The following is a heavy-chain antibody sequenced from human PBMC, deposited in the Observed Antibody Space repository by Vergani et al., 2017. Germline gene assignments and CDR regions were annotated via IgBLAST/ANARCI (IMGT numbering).Heavy chain of an antibody. CDR3: ARAPGRVYGPRLDY. D-gene: IGHD2-8*01. V-gene: IGHV3-9*01. J-gene: IGHJ4*02. CDR1: GFTFDDYA. CDR2: ISWNSGSI. Sequence: EVQLVESGGGLVQPGRSLRLSCAASGFTFDDYAMHWVRQAPGKGLEWVSGISWNSGSIGYADSVKGRFTISRDNAKNSLYLQMNSLRAEDTAVYYCARAPGRVYGPRLDYWGQGTLVTVSS.